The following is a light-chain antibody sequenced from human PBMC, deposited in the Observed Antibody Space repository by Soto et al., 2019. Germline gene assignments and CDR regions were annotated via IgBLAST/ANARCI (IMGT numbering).Light chain of an antibody. CDR3: AAWDDRLDVYV. CDR1: SSNIGSNT. CDR2: STS. J-gene: IGLJ1*01. V-gene: IGLV1-44*01. Sequence: QSVLAQPPSASVTPGQIVAMSCSGSSSNIGSNTVTWYQQLPGTAPKLLIYSTSQRSSGVPGRFSGSKSGASASLSISGLQSEDEADYYCAAWDDRLDVYVFGTGTKVTVL.